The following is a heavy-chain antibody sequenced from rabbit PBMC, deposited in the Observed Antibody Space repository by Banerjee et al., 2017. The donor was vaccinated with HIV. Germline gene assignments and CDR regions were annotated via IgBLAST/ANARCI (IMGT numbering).Heavy chain of an antibody. Sequence: QEQLVESGGGLVQPEGSLALTCTASGFTISSSYYMYWVRQAPGKGLEWIACIYGGSSGRTYYASWAKGRFTVSKTSSTTVTLQMTSLTAADTATYFCASNGDAGYPYAASRLDLWGPGTLVTVS. CDR3: ASNGDAGYPYAASRLDL. V-gene: IGHV1S45*01. J-gene: IGHJ3*01. CDR1: GFTISSSYY. CDR2: IYGGSSGRT. D-gene: IGHD6-1*01.